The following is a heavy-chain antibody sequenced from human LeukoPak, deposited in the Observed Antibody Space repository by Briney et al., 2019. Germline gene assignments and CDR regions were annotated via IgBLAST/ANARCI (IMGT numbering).Heavy chain of an antibody. CDR2: IYYSGST. CDR1: GGSINSYY. Sequence: SETLSLTCTVSGGSINSYYWSWIRQPPGKGLEWIGFIYYSGSTNYNPSLKSRVTISVDTSKNQFSLTLTSVTAADTAVYYCARDHRGIPAGMDVWGQGTTVTVSS. CDR3: ARDHRGIPAGMDV. V-gene: IGHV4-59*12. D-gene: IGHD6-13*01. J-gene: IGHJ6*02.